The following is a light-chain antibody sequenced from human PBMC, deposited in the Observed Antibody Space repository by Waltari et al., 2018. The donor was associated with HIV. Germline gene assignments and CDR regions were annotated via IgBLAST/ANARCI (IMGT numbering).Light chain of an antibody. CDR3: MQALQTPRT. V-gene: IGKV2-28*01. CDR2: LGS. Sequence: DIVMTQSPLSLPVTPGEAASISCRPSQSLLHSNGYSYLDWYLQKPGQSPQLLIYLGSNRASGVPDRFSGSGSGTDFTLKISRVEAEDVGVYYCMQALQTPRTFGQGTKVEIK. CDR1: QSLLHSNGYSY. J-gene: IGKJ1*01.